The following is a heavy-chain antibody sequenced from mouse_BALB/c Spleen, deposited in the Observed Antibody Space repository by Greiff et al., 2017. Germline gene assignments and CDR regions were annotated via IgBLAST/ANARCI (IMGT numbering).Heavy chain of an antibody. V-gene: IGHV2-9*02. CDR1: GFSLTSYG. Sequence: VQLQQSGPGLVAPSQSLSITCTVSGFSLTSYGVHWVRQPPGKGLEWLGVIWAGGSTNYNSALMSRLSISKDNSKSQVFLKMNSLQTDDTAMYYCARDLAYYGNYYYAMDYWGQGTSVTVSS. CDR2: IWAGGST. D-gene: IGHD2-10*01. CDR3: ARDLAYYGNYYYAMDY. J-gene: IGHJ4*01.